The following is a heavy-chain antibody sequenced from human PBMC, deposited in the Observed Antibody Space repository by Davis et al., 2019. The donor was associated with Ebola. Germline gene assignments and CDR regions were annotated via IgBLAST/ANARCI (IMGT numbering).Heavy chain of an antibody. CDR2: ISYDVKNA. D-gene: IGHD3-16*01. CDR1: GFSFSSYA. J-gene: IGHJ6*03. V-gene: IGHV3-30*03. CDR3: AREGIRWGTSSFYYMDV. Sequence: GGSLRLSCAASGFSFSSYAMYWVRQAPGKGLEWVAFISYDVKNAYYGDYVKGRFTISRDNSNKTLYLQMNGLRAEDTAVYYCAREGIRWGTSSFYYMDVWGKGTAVIVS.